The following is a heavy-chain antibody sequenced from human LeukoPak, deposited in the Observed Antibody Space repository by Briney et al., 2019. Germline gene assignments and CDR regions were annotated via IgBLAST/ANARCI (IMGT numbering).Heavy chain of an antibody. CDR1: GGSISSYY. V-gene: IGHV4-59*01. D-gene: IGHD6-6*01. CDR3: ARDIDSSSSFDY. CDR2: IYYSGST. Sequence: PSETLSLTCTVSGGSISSYYWSWIRQPPGKGLEWIGYIYYSGSTNYNPSLKSRVTISVDTSKNQFSLKLSFVTAADTAVYYCARDIDSSSSFDYWGQGTLVTVPS. J-gene: IGHJ4*02.